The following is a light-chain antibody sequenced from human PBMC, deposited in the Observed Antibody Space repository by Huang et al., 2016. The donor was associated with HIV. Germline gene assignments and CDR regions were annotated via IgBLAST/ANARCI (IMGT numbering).Light chain of an antibody. CDR2: AAS. V-gene: IGKV1-39*01. CDR1: QSISTY. CDR3: QQTYSPPWT. J-gene: IGKJ1*01. Sequence: DIQMTQSPSSLSASVGDRVTITCRASQSISTYLNWYQQRPGKDPRLLIYAASSLQSGVPSRFRGGGSGTGYTLTISSLQIEDFATYFCQQTYSPPWTFGQGTKVEIK.